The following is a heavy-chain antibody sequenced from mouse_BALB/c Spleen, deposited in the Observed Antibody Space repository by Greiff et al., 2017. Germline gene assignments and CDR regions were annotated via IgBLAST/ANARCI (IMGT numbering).Heavy chain of an antibody. V-gene: IGHV5-12-2*01. CDR3: ARHEGRRFAMDY. D-gene: IGHD1-1*01. J-gene: IGHJ4*01. CDR2: ISNGGGST. CDR1: GFTFSSYT. Sequence: EVQVVESGGGLVKPGGSLKLSCAASGFTFSSYTMSWVRQTPEKRLEWVAYISNGGGSTYYPDTVKGRFTISRDNAKNTLYLQMSSLKSEDTAMYYCARHEGRRFAMDYWGQGTSVTVSS.